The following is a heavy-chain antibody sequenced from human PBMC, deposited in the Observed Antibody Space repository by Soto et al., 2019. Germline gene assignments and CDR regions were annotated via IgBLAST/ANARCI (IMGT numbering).Heavy chain of an antibody. V-gene: IGHV3-23*01. CDR2: ISGAASRT. CDR1: GFTPTTTR. CDR3: ATSFRYFSY. Sequence: GRSRRLSCALSGFTPTTTRFSWVRQPPGKGLEWVTTISGAASRTYYVDSVKGRFFISRDNAKNTVTLQMNNLTLDDTAVYYCATSFRYFSYWGQGTRGTVSS. J-gene: IGHJ4*02. D-gene: IGHD3-9*01.